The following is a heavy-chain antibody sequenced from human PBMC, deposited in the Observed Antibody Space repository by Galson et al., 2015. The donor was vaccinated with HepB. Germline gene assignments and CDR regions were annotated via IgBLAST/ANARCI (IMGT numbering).Heavy chain of an antibody. D-gene: IGHD3-10*01. CDR2: IKQDGSEK. CDR3: AKGTRLLYGSGFDY. V-gene: IGHV3-7*03. CDR1: GFTFSSYW. Sequence: SLRLSCAASGFTFSSYWMSWVRQAPGKGLEWVANIKQDGSEKYYVDSVKGRFTISRDNAKNSLYLQMNSLRAEDTAVYYCAKGTRLLYGSGFDYWGQGTLVTVSS. J-gene: IGHJ4*02.